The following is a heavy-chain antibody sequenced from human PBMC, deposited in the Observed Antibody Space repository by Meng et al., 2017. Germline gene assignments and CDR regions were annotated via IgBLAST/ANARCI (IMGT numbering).Heavy chain of an antibody. V-gene: IGHV4-4*02. CDR1: VASFSSGNW. J-gene: IGHJ1*01. CDR2: IFHTGNT. CDR3: VNYCSGGKCSPNEKTQH. D-gene: IGHD2-15*01. Sequence: QMQLPESGPGLVKPSGTLPVTCAGSVASFSSGNWWGWVRQPPGKGLEWIGEIFHTGNTNYNPSLQSRVSLSIDKSKSQFSLKVISVTAADTAVYYCVNYCSGGKCSPNEKTQHWGQSTLVTVSS.